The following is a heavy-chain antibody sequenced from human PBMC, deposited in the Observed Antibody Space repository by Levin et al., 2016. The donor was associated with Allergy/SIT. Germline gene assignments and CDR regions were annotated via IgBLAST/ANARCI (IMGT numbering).Heavy chain of an antibody. CDR1: GGSFSGYY. Sequence: SETLSLTCAVYGGSFSGYYWSWIRQPPGKGLEWIGEINHSGSTNYNPSLKSRVTISVDTSKNQFSLKLSSVTAADTAVYYCARRRSSSWPTDPWGQGTLVTVSS. CDR2: INHSGST. D-gene: IGHD6-13*01. J-gene: IGHJ5*02. CDR3: ARRRSSSWPTDP. V-gene: IGHV4-34*01.